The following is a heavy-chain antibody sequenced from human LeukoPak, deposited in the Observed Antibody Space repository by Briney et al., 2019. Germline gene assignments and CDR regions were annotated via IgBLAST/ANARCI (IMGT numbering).Heavy chain of an antibody. D-gene: IGHD1-1*01. J-gene: IGHJ4*02. V-gene: IGHV3-30*18. CDR3: AKDRSGMEYNFDF. CDR2: ISYDGSKK. Sequence: GGSVRLSCVVSGFTFNIYGIHWVRQTPGKGLEWVALISYDGSKKWYADAVKGRFTISRDNSQNTLYPHMDSLRTADTAVYYCAKDRSGMEYNFDFWGQGTLVTVSS. CDR1: GFTFNIYG.